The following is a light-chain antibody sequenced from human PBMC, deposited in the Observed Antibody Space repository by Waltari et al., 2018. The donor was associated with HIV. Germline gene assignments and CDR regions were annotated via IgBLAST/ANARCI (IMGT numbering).Light chain of an antibody. V-gene: IGKV4-1*01. CDR2: CAS. Sequence: DIVMTQSPDSLAVSLGERATINCKSNQSVLYSSNNKNYLAWYQQKPGQPPKLLIYCASTRESGVPDRFSGSGSGTDFTLTISSLQAEDVAVYYCQQYYSTPRTFGQGTKVEIK. CDR1: QSVLYSSNNKNY. CDR3: QQYYSTPRT. J-gene: IGKJ1*01.